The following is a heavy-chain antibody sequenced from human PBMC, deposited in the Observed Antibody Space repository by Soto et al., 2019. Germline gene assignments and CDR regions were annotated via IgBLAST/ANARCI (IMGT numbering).Heavy chain of an antibody. CDR3: AKNYNWNFVVEY. J-gene: IGHJ4*02. V-gene: IGHV3-23*01. CDR2: ISATGGST. Sequence: EVQLLESGGDFVQPGRSLRLSCAASGFPFSNHAMSWVRQAPGKGLEWLSAISATGGSTYYADSVRGRFSISRDNSKNTVFLQMDSLTAEDTAVYFCAKNYNWNFVVEYWGRGTLVTVSS. D-gene: IGHD1-7*01. CDR1: GFPFSNHA.